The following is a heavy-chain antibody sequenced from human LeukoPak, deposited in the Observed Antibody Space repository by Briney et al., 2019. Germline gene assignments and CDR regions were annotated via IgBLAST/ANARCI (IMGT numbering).Heavy chain of an antibody. V-gene: IGHV3-30*18. J-gene: IGHJ2*01. CDR3: AKDADTATIIYWYFDL. D-gene: IGHD5-18*01. CDR1: GFTFSSFG. Sequence: GGSLRLSCGASGFTFSSFGMHWVRQAPGKGLEWVAVISDDGSNTYYADSVKGRFTISRDNSKNTLYLQLNSLRTEDTAVYYCAKDADTATIIYWYFDLWGRGTLVTVSS. CDR2: ISDDGSNT.